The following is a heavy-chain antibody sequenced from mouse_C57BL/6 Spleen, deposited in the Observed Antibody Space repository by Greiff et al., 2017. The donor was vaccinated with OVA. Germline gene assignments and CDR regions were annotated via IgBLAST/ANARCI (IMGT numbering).Heavy chain of an antibody. V-gene: IGHV1-9*01. Sequence: QVQLQQSGAELMKPGASVKLSCKATGYTFTGYWIEWVKQRPGHGLEWIGEILPGSGSTNYNEKFKGKATFTADTSSNTAYMQLSSLTTEDAAIYVCARGRLRGVTSYAMDYWGQGTSVTVSS. J-gene: IGHJ4*01. CDR1: GYTFTGYW. D-gene: IGHD1-1*01. CDR2: ILPGSGST. CDR3: ARGRLRGVTSYAMDY.